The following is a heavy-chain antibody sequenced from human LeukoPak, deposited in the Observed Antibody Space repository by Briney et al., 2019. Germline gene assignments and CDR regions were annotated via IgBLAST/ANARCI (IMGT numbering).Heavy chain of an antibody. J-gene: IGHJ4*02. CDR1: GFTSTDYS. CDR2: MNSDGSHI. V-gene: IGHV3-48*02. Sequence: PGWSLRLSCAASGFTSTDYSMNWVRQAPGKGLEWVSSMNSDGSHIYHAGSVEGRFTISRDNARNSLYLQMNGLRDEDTAVYYCARGSFGVFDYWGQGILVTVSS. CDR3: ARGSFGVFDY. D-gene: IGHD3-10*01.